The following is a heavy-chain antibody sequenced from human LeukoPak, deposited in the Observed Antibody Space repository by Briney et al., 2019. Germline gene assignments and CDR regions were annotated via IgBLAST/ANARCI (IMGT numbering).Heavy chain of an antibody. CDR3: ARDLLDYNGSDSYYTNWFDP. D-gene: IGHD3-10*01. CDR1: GYTFTRYY. J-gene: IGHJ5*02. Sequence: ASVKVSCKASGYTFTRYYMNWVRQAPGQGLEWMGIINPSGGRTSYAQRFQGRVTMTRDTSTSTVYMELSSLRSEDTAVYCCARDLLDYNGSDSYYTNWFDPWGQGTLVTVSS. CDR2: INPSGGRT. V-gene: IGHV1-46*01.